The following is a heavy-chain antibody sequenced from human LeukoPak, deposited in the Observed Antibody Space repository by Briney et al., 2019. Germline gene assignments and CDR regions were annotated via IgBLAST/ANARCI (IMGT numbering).Heavy chain of an antibody. V-gene: IGHV5-51*01. CDR1: GYRFTSKW. CDR3: ARLGEYTYADFDF. CDR2: IYPGDSDI. D-gene: IGHD5-18*01. Sequence: GGSLQISCQGSGYRFTSKWIGWVRQVPGKGRGWMGIIYPGDSDIKYSPSFPRQVPISVHKSISTAYLQWSSLKASDTAIYYCARLGEYTYADFDFWGQGTLVTVSS. J-gene: IGHJ4*02.